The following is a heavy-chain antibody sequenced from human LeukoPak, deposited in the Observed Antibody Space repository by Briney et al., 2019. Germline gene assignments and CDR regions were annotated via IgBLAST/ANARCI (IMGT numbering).Heavy chain of an antibody. CDR3: ARALGTSFDY. CDR1: GGSFSGYY. CDR2: INHSGST. V-gene: IGHV4-34*01. Sequence: SETLSLTCTVYGGSFSGYYWSWIRQPPGKGLEWVGEINHSGSTNYNPSLKSRVTISVDTSKNQFSLKLSSVTAADTAVYYCARALGTSFDYWGQGTLVTVSS. J-gene: IGHJ4*02. D-gene: IGHD7-27*01.